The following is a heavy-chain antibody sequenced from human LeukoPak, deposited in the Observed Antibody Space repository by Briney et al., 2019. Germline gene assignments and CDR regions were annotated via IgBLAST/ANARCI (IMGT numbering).Heavy chain of an antibody. CDR3: ASSTEPNPDSHGSHDAFDI. Sequence: GGSLRLSCAASGFTFSSYEMNWVRQAPGKGLEWVSYISSSGSTIYYADSVKGRFTISRDNAKNSLYLQMNSLRAEDTAVYYCASSTEPNPDSHGSHDAFDIWGQGTMVTVSS. D-gene: IGHD5-18*01. J-gene: IGHJ3*02. CDR1: GFTFSSYE. V-gene: IGHV3-48*03. CDR2: ISSSGSTI.